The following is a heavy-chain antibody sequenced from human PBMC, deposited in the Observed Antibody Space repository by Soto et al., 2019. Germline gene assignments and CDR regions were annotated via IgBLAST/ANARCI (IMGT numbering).Heavy chain of an antibody. Sequence: SETLSLTCTVSGDSISGYYWGWIRQPPGKGLEWIGSIYYSGSTYYNPSLKSRVTISVDTSKNQFSLKLSSVTAADTAVYYCARHHFSGSGPVFDYWGQGTLVTVSS. CDR3: ARHHFSGSGPVFDY. CDR2: IYYSGST. D-gene: IGHD6-19*01. V-gene: IGHV4-39*01. J-gene: IGHJ4*02. CDR1: GDSISGYY.